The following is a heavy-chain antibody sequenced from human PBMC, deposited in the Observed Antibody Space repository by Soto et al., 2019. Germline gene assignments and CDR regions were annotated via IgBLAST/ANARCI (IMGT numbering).Heavy chain of an antibody. V-gene: IGHV3-23*01. CDR1: GLPFSNYA. D-gene: IGHD3-16*01. CDR2: ITASGYSA. Sequence: AGGSLRLSCAASGLPFSNYAMTWVRQAPGKGLEWVSIITASGYSAYYGGAVKGRFTTSRDNSRSTLYLQMNGLRADDTAVYYCATGDLLWDPFDLWGQGTLVTVSS. CDR3: ATGDLLWDPFDL. J-gene: IGHJ4*02.